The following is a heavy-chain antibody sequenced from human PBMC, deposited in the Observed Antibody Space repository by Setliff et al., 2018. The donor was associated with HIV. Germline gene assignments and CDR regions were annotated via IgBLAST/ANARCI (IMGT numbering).Heavy chain of an antibody. V-gene: IGHV1-46*04. D-gene: IGHD6-19*01. Sequence: ASVEVSCKASGYTFTDHHIHWMRQAPGHGLEWVGIVNPLLGLTSHSQKLQGRVTLTWDTSTNTVYMELTTLTSEDTAYYYCARAPYRSGWYGVDYWGQGTRVTVSS. J-gene: IGHJ4*02. CDR1: GYTFTDHH. CDR3: ARAPYRSGWYGVDY. CDR2: VNPLLGLT.